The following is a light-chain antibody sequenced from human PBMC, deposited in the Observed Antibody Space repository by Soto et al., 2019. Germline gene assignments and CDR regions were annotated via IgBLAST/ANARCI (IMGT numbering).Light chain of an antibody. CDR2: DVS. CDR1: SSDVGGYNY. Sequence: QSVLTQPASVSGSPGQSITISCTGTSSDVGGYNYVSWYQQHPGKAPKLVIFDVSDRPSGVSNRFSGSKSGNTASLTISGLQPEDEAEYYCSSYTTRSTHLFGGGTQLTVL. V-gene: IGLV2-14*03. CDR3: SSYTTRSTHL. J-gene: IGLJ2*01.